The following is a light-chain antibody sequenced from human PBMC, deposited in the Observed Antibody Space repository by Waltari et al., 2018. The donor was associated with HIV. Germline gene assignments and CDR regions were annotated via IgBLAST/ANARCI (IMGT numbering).Light chain of an antibody. CDR3: RQYQSYSQT. V-gene: IGKV1-5*03. J-gene: IGKJ2*01. Sequence: DIQMTQSPSILSASVGDRVTITCRASQTIRRWLAWYQQKPGKAPNLLIYKASNVKSGVPSRFTGSGSGTDYTLTISSLQPDDSATYYCRQYQSYSQTFGQGTKLEIK. CDR1: QTIRRW. CDR2: KAS.